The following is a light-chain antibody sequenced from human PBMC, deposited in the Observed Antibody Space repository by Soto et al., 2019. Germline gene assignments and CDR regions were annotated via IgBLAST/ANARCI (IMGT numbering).Light chain of an antibody. CDR1: QSVSSD. CDR2: DAS. V-gene: IGKV3-11*01. Sequence: EIVLTQSPATLSLSPGERATLSCRASQSVSSDLAWFQQKPGQTPRLLIYDASNSATDIPARFSGSGSGTDFTFTISTLEPEDFAVYYCQQRSNWPPSTVGGGTKVEIK. CDR3: QQRSNWPPST. J-gene: IGKJ4*01.